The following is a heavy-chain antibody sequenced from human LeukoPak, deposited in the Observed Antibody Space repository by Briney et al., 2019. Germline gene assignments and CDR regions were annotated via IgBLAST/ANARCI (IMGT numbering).Heavy chain of an antibody. CDR1: GFTFSSYW. CDR2: INSDGSST. Sequence: GGSLRLSCAASGFTFSSYWMHWVRQAPGKGLVWVSRINSDGSSTSYADSVKGRFTISRDNAKNTLYLQMNSLRAEDTAVYYCATDSSGYYHDYWGQGTLVTVSS. D-gene: IGHD3-22*01. CDR3: ATDSSGYYHDY. V-gene: IGHV3-74*01. J-gene: IGHJ4*02.